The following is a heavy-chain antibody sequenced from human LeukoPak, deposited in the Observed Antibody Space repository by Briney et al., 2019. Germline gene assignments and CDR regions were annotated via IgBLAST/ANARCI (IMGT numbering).Heavy chain of an antibody. CDR2: ISDIRSI. CDR1: GGSISSYY. V-gene: IGHV4-59*08. D-gene: IGHD2-8*02. J-gene: IGHJ4*02. CDR3: AGHHPRNTVDF. Sequence: PSETLSLTCTVSGGSISSYYWSWIRQPPGKGLEWIAYISDIRSINYNPSLKSRVTISLDTSKNQFSLKLSSATAADTAVYYCAGHHPRNTVDFWGQGTLVTVSS.